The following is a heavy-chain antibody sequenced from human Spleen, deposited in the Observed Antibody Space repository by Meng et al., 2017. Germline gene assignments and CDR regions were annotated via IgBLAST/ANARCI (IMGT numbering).Heavy chain of an antibody. CDR2: VNTDESNR. V-gene: IGHV3-74*01. CDR1: GFTFSSYW. CDR3: AKDLNWWGDI. Sequence: EVQLVESGGGLVQPGESLRLSCAASGFTFSSYWMHWVRQAPGKGLMWVSRVNTDESNRDYADSVRGRFTISRDNAKSTLYLQMQGLRAEDTAVYYCAKDLNWWGDIWGQGTMVTVSS. J-gene: IGHJ3*02. D-gene: IGHD2-8*02.